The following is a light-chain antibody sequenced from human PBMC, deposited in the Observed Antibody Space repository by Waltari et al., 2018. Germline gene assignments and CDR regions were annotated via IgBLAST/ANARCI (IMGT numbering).Light chain of an antibody. CDR1: QSVSSY. V-gene: IGKV3-11*01. CDR2: GAS. Sequence: EIVLTQSPATLSLSPGERATLSCRTSQSVSSYLAWYQQKPGQAPRLLIFGASDRATGIPARFSGSWSGTDFTLTISSLEPEDFAVYYCQQRSDWRTFGQGTKVTIK. J-gene: IGKJ1*01. CDR3: QQRSDWRT.